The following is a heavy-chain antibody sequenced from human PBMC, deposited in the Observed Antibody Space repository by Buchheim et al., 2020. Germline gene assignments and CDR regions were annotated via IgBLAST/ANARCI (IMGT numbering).Heavy chain of an antibody. Sequence: EVQLVESGGGLVQPGGSLRLSSAASGFTFSSNAMSWVRQGPGKGLEWVSTISGSGGSTYYADSVKGRFTISRDNSKNTLYLLMNSLRAEDTAVYYCAKGGGYCSSSSCYRNFDYWGQGTL. CDR2: ISGSGGST. V-gene: IGHV3-23*04. CDR3: AKGGGYCSSSSCYRNFDY. D-gene: IGHD2-2*01. CDR1: GFTFSSNA. J-gene: IGHJ4*02.